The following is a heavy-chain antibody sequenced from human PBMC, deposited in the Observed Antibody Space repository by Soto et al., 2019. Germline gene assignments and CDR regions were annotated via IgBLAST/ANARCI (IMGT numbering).Heavy chain of an antibody. D-gene: IGHD3-10*01. CDR3: GLWVGGLINY. CDR1: GITFSDHD. J-gene: IGHJ4*02. CDR2: SRSRADNYAT. Sequence: EVQLVESGGGLVQPGGSLRLSCATSGITFSDHDMDWVRQAPGKGLEWLGRSRSRADNYATDYAASVKGRFTFLRDDSKSSLSRQMERLKAGDAGVYYCGLWVGGLINYWGQGTLVTVSS. V-gene: IGHV3-72*01.